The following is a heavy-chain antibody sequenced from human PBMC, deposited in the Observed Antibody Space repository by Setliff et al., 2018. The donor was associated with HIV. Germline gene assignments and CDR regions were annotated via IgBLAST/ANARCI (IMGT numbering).Heavy chain of an antibody. CDR1: GGSISSSNW. CDR2: IFHSGNT. Sequence: LSITCAVYGGSISSSNWLSWVRQPPRTGQEWLGQIFHSGNTNFNPSLRSRVTMSVDESKNQFSLKLSSVTAADTAVYYCARRDATYYYDTRYFDSWGQGTLVTVSS. D-gene: IGHD3-22*01. J-gene: IGHJ4*02. CDR3: ARRDATYYYDTRYFDS. V-gene: IGHV4-4*02.